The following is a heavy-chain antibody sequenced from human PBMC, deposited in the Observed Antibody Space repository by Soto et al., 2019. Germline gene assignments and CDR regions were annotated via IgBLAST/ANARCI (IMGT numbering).Heavy chain of an antibody. Sequence: QVQLQESGPGLVKASETLSLTCSVSGGSISRYYWSWIRQPPGKGLEWIGYAYYSGDTGYNPSLKSRVTMAVDTSKNQVSLKLSSVADADTAVYYCARDRSTYGGGGTGEVKENWFDPWGQGALVTVSS. V-gene: IGHV4-59*01. D-gene: IGHD2-8*01. CDR1: GGSISRYY. J-gene: IGHJ5*02. CDR2: AYYSGDT. CDR3: ARDRSTYGGGGTGEVKENWFDP.